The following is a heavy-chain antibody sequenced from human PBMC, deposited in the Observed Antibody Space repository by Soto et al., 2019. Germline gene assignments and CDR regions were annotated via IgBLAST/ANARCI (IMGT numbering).Heavy chain of an antibody. CDR2: IIPIFGTA. J-gene: IGHJ3*02. CDR1: GGTFSSYA. CDR3: AREPGWREGDAFDI. Sequence: RASVKVSCKASGGTFSSYAISWVRQAPGQGLEWMGGIIPIFGTANYAQKFQGRATITADKSTSTAYMELSSLRSEDTAVYYCAREPGWREGDAFDIWGQGTMVTVSS. D-gene: IGHD1-26*01. V-gene: IGHV1-69*06.